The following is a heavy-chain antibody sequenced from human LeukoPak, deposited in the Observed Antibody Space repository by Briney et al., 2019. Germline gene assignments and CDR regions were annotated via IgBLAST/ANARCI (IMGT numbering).Heavy chain of an antibody. CDR1: GFTFSSYG. CDR3: AKDPSAPRAPLQLWLSLDY. CDR2: ISYDGSNK. V-gene: IGHV3-30*18. D-gene: IGHD5-18*01. Sequence: PGRSLRLSCAASGFTFSSYGMHWVRQAPGKGLEWVAVISYDGSNKYYADSVKGRFTISRDNSKNTLYLQMNSLRAEDTAVYYCAKDPSAPRAPLQLWLSLDYWGQGTLVTVSS. J-gene: IGHJ4*02.